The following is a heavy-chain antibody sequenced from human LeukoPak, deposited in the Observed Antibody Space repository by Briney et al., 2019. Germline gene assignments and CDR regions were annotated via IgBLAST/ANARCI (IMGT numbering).Heavy chain of an antibody. Sequence: GGSLRLSCAASGFTFSSYAMSWVRQAPGKGLEWVSAISGSGGSTYYADSVKGRSTISRDNSKNTLYLQMNSLRAEDTAVYYCARVMGRYCSSTSCYVDYWGQGTLVSVSS. CDR2: ISGSGGST. CDR1: GFTFSSYA. D-gene: IGHD2-2*01. V-gene: IGHV3-23*01. CDR3: ARVMGRYCSSTSCYVDY. J-gene: IGHJ4*02.